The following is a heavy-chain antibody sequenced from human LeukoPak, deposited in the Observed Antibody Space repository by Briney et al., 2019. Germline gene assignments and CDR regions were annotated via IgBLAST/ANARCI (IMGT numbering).Heavy chain of an antibody. J-gene: IGHJ4*02. Sequence: GGSLRLSCAASGFTLNSYWMSWVRQAPGEGLEWVASINQDKTAILYVDSVRGRFTISRDNARSLLYIEMSSLRAEDTAVYFCARLKDYRTVYDYWGPGTLVTVSS. CDR1: GFTLNSYW. V-gene: IGHV3-7*02. D-gene: IGHD4-11*01. CDR3: ARLKDYRTVYDY. CDR2: INQDKTAI.